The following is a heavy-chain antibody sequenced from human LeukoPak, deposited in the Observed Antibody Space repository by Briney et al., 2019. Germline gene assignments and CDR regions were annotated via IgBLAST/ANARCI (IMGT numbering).Heavy chain of an antibody. J-gene: IGHJ4*02. CDR2: IYHTGNT. CDR1: GDSISSGSYY. D-gene: IGHD3-3*01. CDR3: ARSHITNLGVVIRDFDY. V-gene: IGHV4-30-2*06. Sequence: SETLSLTCTVSGDSISSGSYYWSWIRQSPGKGLEWIGYIYHTGNTYYNPSLKSRITISVDRSKNQFSLKLNSVTAADTAVYYCARSHITNLGVVIRDFDYWGQGTLVTVSS.